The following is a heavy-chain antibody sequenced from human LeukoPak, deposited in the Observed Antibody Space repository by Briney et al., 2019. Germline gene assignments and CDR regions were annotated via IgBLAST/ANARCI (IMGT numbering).Heavy chain of an antibody. J-gene: IGHJ4*02. D-gene: IGHD5-18*01. CDR3: ARGYSYGYEADY. CDR1: GYTFTSYD. Sequence: ASVKVSCKASGYTFTSYDINCVRQATGQGLEWMGWMNPNSGNTGYAQKFQGRVTITRNTSISTAYMELSRLRSEDTAVYYCARGYSYGYEADYWGQGTLVTVSS. CDR2: MNPNSGNT. V-gene: IGHV1-8*03.